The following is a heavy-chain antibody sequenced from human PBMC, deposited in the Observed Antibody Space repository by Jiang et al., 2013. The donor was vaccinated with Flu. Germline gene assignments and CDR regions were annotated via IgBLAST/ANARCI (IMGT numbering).Heavy chain of an antibody. J-gene: IGHJ6*02. V-gene: IGHV1-69*01. CDR3: ARIMVRGVNDYYYYGMDV. D-gene: IGHD3-10*01. CDR2: IIPIFGTA. Sequence: KVSCKASGGTFSSYAISWVRQAPGQGLEWMGGIIPIFGTANYAQKFQGRVTITADESTSTAYMELSSLRSEDTAVYYCARIMVRGVNDYYYYGMDVWGQGTTVTVSS. CDR1: GGTFSSYA.